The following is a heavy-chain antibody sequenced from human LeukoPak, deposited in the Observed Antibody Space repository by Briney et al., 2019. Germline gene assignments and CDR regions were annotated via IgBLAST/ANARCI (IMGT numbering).Heavy chain of an antibody. Sequence: SETLSLTCTVSGGSISSYYWSWIRQPPGKGLEWIGYIYYSGSTNYNPSLKSRVTISVDTSKNQFSLKLSSVTAADTAVYYCARSRSVYQLLQVGAFDIWGQGTMVTVSS. V-gene: IGHV4-59*01. CDR2: IYYSGST. D-gene: IGHD2-2*01. CDR1: GGSISSYY. CDR3: ARSRSVYQLLQVGAFDI. J-gene: IGHJ3*02.